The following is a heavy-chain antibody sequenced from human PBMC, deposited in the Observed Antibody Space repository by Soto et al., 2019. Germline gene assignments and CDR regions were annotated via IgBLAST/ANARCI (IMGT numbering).Heavy chain of an antibody. CDR2: IKSKTDGGTT. Sequence: PGGSLRLSCAASGFTFSNAWMSWVRQAPGKGLEWVGRIKSKTDGGTTDYAAPVKGRFTISRDDSKNTLYLQMNSLKTEDTAVYYCTAPMVRGLNWFDPWGQGTLVTVSS. V-gene: IGHV3-15*01. CDR3: TAPMVRGLNWFDP. D-gene: IGHD3-10*01. CDR1: GFTFSNAW. J-gene: IGHJ5*02.